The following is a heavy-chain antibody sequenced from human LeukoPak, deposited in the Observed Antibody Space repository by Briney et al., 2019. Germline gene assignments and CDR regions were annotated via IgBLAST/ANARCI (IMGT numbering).Heavy chain of an antibody. D-gene: IGHD3-10*01. Sequence: PGGSLRLSCAASGFTFRSYSMNWVRQAPGKGLEWVSSINSDSNYIYYADSVQGRFTISRDNAKNSLYLQMNSLRAEDTAVYYCAVAYYYGSGDAFDIWGQGTKATVSS. CDR1: GFTFRSYS. CDR2: INSDSNYI. V-gene: IGHV3-21*01. J-gene: IGHJ3*02. CDR3: AVAYYYGSGDAFDI.